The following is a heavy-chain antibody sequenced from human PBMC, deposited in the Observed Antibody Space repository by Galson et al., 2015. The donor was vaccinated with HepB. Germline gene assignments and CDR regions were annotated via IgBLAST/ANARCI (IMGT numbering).Heavy chain of an antibody. J-gene: IGHJ4*02. D-gene: IGHD1-26*01. CDR3: TRGYSGRYSFDY. Sequence: SLRLSCAASGFTFSGSTMHWVRQASGKGPEWVGRITIKASTYATPYPASMKGRFTISRDDSKNTAYLQMNSLEIEDTAVYYCTRGYSGRYSFDYWGQGTLVTVSS. CDR2: ITIKASTYAT. CDR1: GFTFSGST. V-gene: IGHV3-73*01.